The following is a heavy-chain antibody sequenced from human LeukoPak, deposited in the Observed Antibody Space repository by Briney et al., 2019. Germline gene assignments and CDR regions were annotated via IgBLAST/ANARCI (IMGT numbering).Heavy chain of an antibody. J-gene: IGHJ4*02. CDR3: AKSGRASSSWSRERFDY. Sequence: GGSLRLSCTASGFAFGSFAMSWVRQAPGKGLEWVSCISGSADRTYYLDAVKGRFTISRDNSRNTLYLQMNTLAVEDTALYYCAKSGRASSSWSRERFDYWGPGILVTVSS. V-gene: IGHV3-23*01. CDR2: ISGSADRT. D-gene: IGHD6-13*01. CDR1: GFAFGSFA.